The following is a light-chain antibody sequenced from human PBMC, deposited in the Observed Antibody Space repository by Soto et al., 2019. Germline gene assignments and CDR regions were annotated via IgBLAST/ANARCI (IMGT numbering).Light chain of an antibody. CDR3: QQYNSYPRT. Sequence: IQMTPSHSTLSSSVVYIVPITCRASQSISSWLAWYQQKQGKAPKLLIYDASSLESGVPSRFSGSGSGTEFTLTISSLQNDDFANYYCQQYNSYPRTVGQGTKVDIK. V-gene: IGKV1-5*01. CDR2: DAS. J-gene: IGKJ1*01. CDR1: QSISSW.